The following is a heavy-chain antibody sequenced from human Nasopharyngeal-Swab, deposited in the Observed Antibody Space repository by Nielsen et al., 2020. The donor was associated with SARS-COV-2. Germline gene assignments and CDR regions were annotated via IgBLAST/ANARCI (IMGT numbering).Heavy chain of an antibody. CDR2: IYPGDSNT. J-gene: IGHJ6*02. V-gene: IGHV5-51*01. CDR1: GYSFTTYW. CDR3: ARPMRPMGHYYFGMDV. D-gene: IGHD1-26*01. Sequence: GEFPKIPCKGSGYSFTTYWIGWVRQMPGKGLEWMGIIYPGDSNTRYSPSFQGQVTISVDKYSSTAYLQWSSLKASDTAIYYCARPMRPMGHYYFGMDVWGQGTTVTVSS.